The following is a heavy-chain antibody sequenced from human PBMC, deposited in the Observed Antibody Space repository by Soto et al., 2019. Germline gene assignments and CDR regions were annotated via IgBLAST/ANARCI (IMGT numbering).Heavy chain of an antibody. CDR3: AKGSRMWTPDY. CDR1: GYTFTDYA. Sequence: GASVKVSCKASGYTFTDYAIHWVRQAPGQSLEWMGWIAPGNGNTKSSQNFQDRVTITRDTSATTAYMELSSLRSEDTAVYYCAKGSRMWTPDYWGQGTLVTVSS. CDR2: IAPGNGNT. V-gene: IGHV1-3*01. J-gene: IGHJ4*02. D-gene: IGHD2-21*01.